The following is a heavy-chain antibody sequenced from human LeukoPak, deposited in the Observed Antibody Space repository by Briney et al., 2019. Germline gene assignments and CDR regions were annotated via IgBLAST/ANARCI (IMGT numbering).Heavy chain of an antibody. CDR2: IYYSGST. CDR1: GGSISSSSYY. J-gene: IGHJ4*02. CDR3: ARHPSYYDFWSGYYKPDSDFDY. V-gene: IGHV4-39*01. Sequence: TSETLSLTCTVSGGSISSSSYYWGWIRQPPGKGLEWIGSIYYSGSTYYNPSLKSRVTISVDTSKNQFSLKLSSVTAADTAVYYCARHPSYYDFWSGYYKPDSDFDYWGQGTLVTVFS. D-gene: IGHD3-3*01.